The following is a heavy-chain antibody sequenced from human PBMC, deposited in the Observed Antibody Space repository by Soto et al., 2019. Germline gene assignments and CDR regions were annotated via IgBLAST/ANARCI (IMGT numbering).Heavy chain of an antibody. Sequence: QVQLVQSGAEVKKPGASVKVSCKASGYTFTSYGISWVRQAPGQGLAWMGWLSAYNGNTNYAQKLQGRVTMTTDTSTSTAYMELRSLRSDDTAVYYCARASIVVVPAAPRSYYYMDVWGKGTTVTVSS. CDR1: GYTFTSYG. CDR2: LSAYNGNT. J-gene: IGHJ6*03. CDR3: ARASIVVVPAAPRSYYYMDV. D-gene: IGHD2-2*01. V-gene: IGHV1-18*01.